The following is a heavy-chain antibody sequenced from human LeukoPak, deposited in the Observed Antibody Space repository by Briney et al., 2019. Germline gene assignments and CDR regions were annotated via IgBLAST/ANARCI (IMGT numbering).Heavy chain of an antibody. D-gene: IGHD1-1*01. Sequence: PSETLSLTCSVSGGSISSYYWNWIPQTPGKGLQWIGYTHYSGSTNYNPSLKSRGSISVDTSKNQFSLKLSSVTAADTALYYCARGNAYNWRFDFWGQGTRVTVSP. CDR2: THYSGST. V-gene: IGHV4-59*01. CDR3: ARGNAYNWRFDF. CDR1: GGSISSYY. J-gene: IGHJ4*02.